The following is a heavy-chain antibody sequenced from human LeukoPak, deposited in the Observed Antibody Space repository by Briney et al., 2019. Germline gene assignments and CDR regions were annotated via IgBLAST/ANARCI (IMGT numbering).Heavy chain of an antibody. V-gene: IGHV4-59*01. J-gene: IGHJ1*01. Sequence: PSETLSLTCTVSGGSISSYYWSWIRQPPGKGLEWIGYIYYSGSTNYNPSLKSRVTISVDTSKNQFSLKLSSVTAADTAVYYCARPTYDSSDYECFQHWGQGTLVTDSS. D-gene: IGHD3-22*01. CDR3: ARPTYDSSDYECFQH. CDR2: IYYSGST. CDR1: GGSISSYY.